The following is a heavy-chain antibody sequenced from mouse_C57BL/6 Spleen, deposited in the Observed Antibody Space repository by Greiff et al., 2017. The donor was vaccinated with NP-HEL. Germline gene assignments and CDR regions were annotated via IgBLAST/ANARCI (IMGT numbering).Heavy chain of an antibody. CDR3: ARGAAQAPFAY. J-gene: IGHJ3*01. CDR2: IWGVGST. D-gene: IGHD3-2*02. V-gene: IGHV2-6*01. Sequence: VQLQQSGPGLVAPSQSLSITCTVSGFSLTSYGVDWVRQSPGKGLEWLGVIWGVGSTNYNSALKSRLSISKDNSKSQVFLKMNSLQTDDTAMYYCARGAAQAPFAYWGQGTLVAVSA. CDR1: GFSLTSYG.